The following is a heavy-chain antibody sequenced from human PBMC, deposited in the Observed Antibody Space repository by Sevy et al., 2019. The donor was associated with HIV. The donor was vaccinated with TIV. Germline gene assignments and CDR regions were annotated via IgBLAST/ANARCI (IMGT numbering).Heavy chain of an antibody. Sequence: SETLSLTCAVSGVSISSGAYSWNWIRQPPGKGLEWIGYIYHTGNTYYNPSLKSRITISLDRSKNQFSLRLSSVTAADTAVYFCARDGGTMTTPGSFVIWGQGTMVTVSS. J-gene: IGHJ3*02. CDR2: IYHTGNT. V-gene: IGHV4-30-2*01. CDR1: GVSISSGAYS. D-gene: IGHD4-17*01. CDR3: ARDGGTMTTPGSFVI.